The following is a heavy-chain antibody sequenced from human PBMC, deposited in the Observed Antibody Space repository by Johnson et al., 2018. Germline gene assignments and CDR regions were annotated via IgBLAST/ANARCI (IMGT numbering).Heavy chain of an antibody. V-gene: IGHV3-30*03. J-gene: IGHJ3*02. CDR1: GFTFSSYG. Sequence: QVQLGQSGGGVVQPGRSLRLSCAASGFTFSSYGMHWVRPAPGKGLEWVAVISYDGSNKYYADSVKGRFTISRDNAKNSLYLQMNSLRAEDTAVYYCARDTHGSGSPPISAFDIWGQGTMVTVSS. CDR3: ARDTHGSGSPPISAFDI. D-gene: IGHD3-10*01. CDR2: ISYDGSNK.